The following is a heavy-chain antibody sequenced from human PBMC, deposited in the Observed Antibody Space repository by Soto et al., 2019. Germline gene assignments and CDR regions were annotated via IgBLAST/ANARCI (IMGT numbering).Heavy chain of an antibody. V-gene: IGHV1-18*01. CDR1: GYTCTNYG. CDR2: ISAYNGNT. Sequence: ASVQISCTASGYTCTNYGPSWVRQAPGQGLEWMGWISAYNGNTNYAQKRQGRVTMTTDTSTSTAYMELRSLRSDDTAVYYCARGILGWELLRRDPYYFDCCG. CDR3: ARGILGWELLRRDPYYFDC. J-gene: IGHJ4*01. D-gene: IGHD1-26*01.